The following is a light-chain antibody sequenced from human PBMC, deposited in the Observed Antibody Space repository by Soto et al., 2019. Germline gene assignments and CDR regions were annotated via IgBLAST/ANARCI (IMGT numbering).Light chain of an antibody. Sequence: EIVLTQSPATLSLSPGERATLSCRASQSVSSYLAWYQQKPGQAPRLLIYDASNRATGIPARFSGSGSGTDFTLTISSLEPEEFAVYYCQQRSNWPRGFGQGTKVEIK. J-gene: IGKJ1*01. V-gene: IGKV3-11*01. CDR3: QQRSNWPRG. CDR2: DAS. CDR1: QSVSSY.